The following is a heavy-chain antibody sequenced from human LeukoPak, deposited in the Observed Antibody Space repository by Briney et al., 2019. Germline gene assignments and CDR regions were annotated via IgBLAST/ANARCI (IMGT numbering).Heavy chain of an antibody. Sequence: GRSLRLSCAASGFTFSSYAMSWVRQAPGKGLEWVAVISFDGSNKYYADSVKGRFTISRDNSKNTLYLQMNSLRAEDTAVYYCAREELGSSLGFDPWGQGTLVTVSS. V-gene: IGHV3-30-3*01. CDR3: AREELGSSLGFDP. D-gene: IGHD3-16*01. J-gene: IGHJ5*02. CDR1: GFTFSSYA. CDR2: ISFDGSNK.